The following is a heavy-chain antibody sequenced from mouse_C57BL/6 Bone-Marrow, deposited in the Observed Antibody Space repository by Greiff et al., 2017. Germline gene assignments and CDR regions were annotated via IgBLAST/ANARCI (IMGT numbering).Heavy chain of an antibody. CDR1: GFTFSSYA. D-gene: IGHD1-1*01. Sequence: EVHLVESGAGLVKPGGSLKLSCAASGFTFSSYAMSWVRQTPEKRLEWVAYISSGGDYIYYADTVKGRFTISRDNARNTLYLQMSSLKSEDTAMYYCTYYYGSSYWYFDVWGTGTTVTVSS. V-gene: IGHV5-9-1*02. CDR2: ISSGGDYI. CDR3: TYYYGSSYWYFDV. J-gene: IGHJ1*03.